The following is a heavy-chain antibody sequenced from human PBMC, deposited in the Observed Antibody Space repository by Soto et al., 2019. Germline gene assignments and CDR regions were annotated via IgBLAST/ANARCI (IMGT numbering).Heavy chain of an antibody. D-gene: IGHD3-22*01. J-gene: IGHJ4*02. CDR1: GFSFSSYG. CDR2: ISYDGSDK. V-gene: IGHV3-30*18. CDR3: AKPYYYSSSGYYYFDS. Sequence: ESGGGVVQPGRSLRLSCAASGFSFSSYGMHWVRQAPGKGLEWVAVISYDGSDKYYADSVKGRFTISRDNSKNTLFLQMNSLRAEDTAMYYCAKPYYYSSSGYYYFDSWGQGTLVTVSS.